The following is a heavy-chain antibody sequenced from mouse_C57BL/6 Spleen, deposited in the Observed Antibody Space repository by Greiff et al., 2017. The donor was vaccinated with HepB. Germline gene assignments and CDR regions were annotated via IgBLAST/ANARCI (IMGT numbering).Heavy chain of an antibody. Sequence: EVQVVESGGGLVQPKGSLKLSCAASGFSFNTYAMNWVRQAPGKGLEWVARIRSKSNNYATYYADSVKDRFTISRDDSESMLYLQMNNLKTEDTAMYYCVRHEDWSWFAYWGQGTLVTVSA. J-gene: IGHJ3*01. CDR1: GFSFNTYA. CDR2: IRSKSNNYAT. D-gene: IGHD4-1*01. CDR3: VRHEDWSWFAY. V-gene: IGHV10-1*01.